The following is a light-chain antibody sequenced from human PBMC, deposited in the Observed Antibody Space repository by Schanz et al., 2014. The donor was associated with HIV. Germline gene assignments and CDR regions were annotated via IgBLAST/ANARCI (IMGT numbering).Light chain of an antibody. Sequence: AIRITPSPSSLSASTGDRVTITCRASQDITSYLAWYQQKPGKAPKLLIYAASTLVSGVPSRFNGSGSGTDFTLTISCLQSEDFATYYCQQYYSYPLTFGPGTTVDIK. CDR2: AAS. CDR3: QQYYSYPLT. V-gene: IGKV1-8*01. CDR1: QDITSY. J-gene: IGKJ3*01.